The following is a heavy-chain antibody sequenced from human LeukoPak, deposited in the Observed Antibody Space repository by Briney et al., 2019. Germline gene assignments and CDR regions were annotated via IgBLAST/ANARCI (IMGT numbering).Heavy chain of an antibody. CDR3: AKDTYDFGPGTYPPDY. Sequence: PGGSLRLSCAASGFTFRNYAMHWVRQAPGKGLEWVGDISYEGSNKYYADSVKGRFTISRDNSKNTLYLQMNSLRTEDTAVYYCAKDTYDFGPGTYPPDYWGQGTLVTVSS. V-gene: IGHV3-30*18. J-gene: IGHJ4*02. D-gene: IGHD3-10*01. CDR1: GFTFRNYA. CDR2: ISYEGSNK.